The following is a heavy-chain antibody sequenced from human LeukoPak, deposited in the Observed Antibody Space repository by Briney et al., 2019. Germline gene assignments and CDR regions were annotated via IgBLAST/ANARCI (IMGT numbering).Heavy chain of an antibody. V-gene: IGHV4-39*01. J-gene: IGHJ5*02. D-gene: IGHD3-16*02. Sequence: SETLSLTCTVSGGSISSSSYYWGWIRQPPGKGLEWIGSIYYSGSTYYNPSLKSRVTISVDTSKNQFSLKLSSVTAADTAVYYCARCPLGELSFNWFDPWGQGALVTVSS. CDR3: ARCPLGELSFNWFDP. CDR1: GGSISSSSYY. CDR2: IYYSGST.